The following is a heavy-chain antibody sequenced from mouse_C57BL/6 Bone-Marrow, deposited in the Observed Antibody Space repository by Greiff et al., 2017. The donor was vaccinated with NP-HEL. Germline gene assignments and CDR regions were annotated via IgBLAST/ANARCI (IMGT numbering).Heavy chain of an antibody. D-gene: IGHD1-1*01. CDR2: ISDGGSYT. CDR3: ARIYYYGSRYYFDY. CDR1: GFTFSSYA. Sequence: EVQVVESGGGLVKPGGSLKLSCAASGFTFSSYAMSWVRQTPEKRLEWVATISDGGSYTYYPDNVKGRFTISRDNAKNNLYLQMSHLKSEDTAMYYCARIYYYGSRYYFDYWGQGTTLTVSS. V-gene: IGHV5-4*01. J-gene: IGHJ2*01.